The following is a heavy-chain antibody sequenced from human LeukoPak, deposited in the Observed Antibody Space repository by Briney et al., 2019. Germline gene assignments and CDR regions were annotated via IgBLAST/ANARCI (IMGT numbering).Heavy chain of an antibody. CDR3: ARVMYGSYGYDY. J-gene: IGHJ4*02. CDR1: GYTFTSYD. D-gene: IGHD5-18*01. CDR2: MNPNSGNT. V-gene: IGHV1-8*01. Sequence: ASVKVSCKASGYTFTSYDINWVRQATGQGLEWMGWMNPNSGNTGYAQKFQGRATMTRNTSISTAYMEQSSLRSEDTAVYYCARVMYGSYGYDYWGQGTLVTVSS.